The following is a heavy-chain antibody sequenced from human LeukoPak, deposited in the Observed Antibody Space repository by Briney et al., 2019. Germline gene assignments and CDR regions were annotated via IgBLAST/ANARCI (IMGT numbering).Heavy chain of an antibody. D-gene: IGHD3-22*01. CDR2: ISGSGGST. CDR1: GFTFGDYA. Sequence: GGSLRLSCTASGFTFGDYAMSWVRQAPGKGLEWVSAISGSGGSTYYADSVKGRFTISRDNSKNTLYLQMNSLRAEDTAVYYCAKEDRSYYYDSSGYVHYWGQGTLVTVSS. J-gene: IGHJ4*02. CDR3: AKEDRSYYYDSSGYVHY. V-gene: IGHV3-23*01.